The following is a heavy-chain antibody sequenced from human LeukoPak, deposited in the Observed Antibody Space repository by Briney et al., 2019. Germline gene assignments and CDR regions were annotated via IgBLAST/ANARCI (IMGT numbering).Heavy chain of an antibody. CDR3: AKSRGVDILTGYNYFDY. CDR2: ISGSGGST. CDR1: GFTFSSYA. D-gene: IGHD3-9*01. Sequence: PGGSLRLSCAASGFTFSSYAMSWVRQAPGKGLEWVSAISGSGGSTYYADSVKGRFTISRDNSKNTLYLQMNSLRAEDTAVYYCAKSRGVDILTGYNYFDYWGQGTLVTVSS. V-gene: IGHV3-23*01. J-gene: IGHJ4*02.